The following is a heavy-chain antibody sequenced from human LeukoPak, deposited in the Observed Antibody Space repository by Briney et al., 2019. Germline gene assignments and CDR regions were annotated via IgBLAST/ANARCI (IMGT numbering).Heavy chain of an antibody. CDR2: ISAYNGNT. CDR1: GYTFTSYG. Sequence: ASVKVSCKASGYTFTSYGISWVRQAPGQGLEWMEWISAYNGNTNYAQKLQGRVTMTTDTSTSTAYMELRSLRSDDTAVYYCARAVPKDLGYCSGGSCYSDFGWFDPWGQGTLVTVSS. J-gene: IGHJ5*02. CDR3: ARAVPKDLGYCSGGSCYSDFGWFDP. V-gene: IGHV1-18*01. D-gene: IGHD2-15*01.